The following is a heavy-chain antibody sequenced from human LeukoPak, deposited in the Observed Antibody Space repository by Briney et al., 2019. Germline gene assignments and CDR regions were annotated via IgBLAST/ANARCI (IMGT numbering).Heavy chain of an antibody. CDR1: GFTFSSYA. V-gene: IGHV3-30-3*01. CDR3: AREYQLLDDAFDI. CDR2: ISYDGSNK. D-gene: IGHD2-2*01. J-gene: IGHJ3*02. Sequence: GGSLRLSCAASGFTFSSYAMHWVRQAPGKGLEWVAVISYDGSNKYYADSVKGRFTISRDNSKNTLYLQMNSLRAEDTAVYYCAREYQLLDDAFDIWGQGTMVTVSS.